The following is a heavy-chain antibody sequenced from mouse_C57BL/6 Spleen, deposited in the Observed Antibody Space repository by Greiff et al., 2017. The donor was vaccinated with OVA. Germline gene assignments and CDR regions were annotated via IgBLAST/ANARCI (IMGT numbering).Heavy chain of an antibody. CDR3: ASCYDGYYALYYAMDY. V-gene: IGHV1-9*01. D-gene: IGHD2-3*01. CDR2: ILPGSGST. Sequence: VKLQQSGAELMKPGASVKLSCKATGYTFTGYWIEWVKQRPGHGLEWIGEILPGSGSTHYNEKIKGKATFTADTSSNTSYMQLSSRTTEDSAIYYCASCYDGYYALYYAMDYWGQGTSVTVSS. J-gene: IGHJ4*01. CDR1: GYTFTGYW.